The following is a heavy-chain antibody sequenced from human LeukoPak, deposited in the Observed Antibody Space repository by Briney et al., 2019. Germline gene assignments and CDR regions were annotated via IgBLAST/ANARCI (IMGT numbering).Heavy chain of an antibody. CDR1: GFTFSSYS. CDR2: IKVDGSDK. V-gene: IGHV3-7*01. CDR3: ARKNSLGY. Sequence: GGSLRLSCAASGFTFSSYSMNWVRQAPGKGLEWVANIKVDGSDKFYVDSVKGRFTISRDNAKNSLYLQMNSLRAEDTAVYYCARKNSLGYWGQGTLVTVSS. D-gene: IGHD2/OR15-2a*01. J-gene: IGHJ4*02.